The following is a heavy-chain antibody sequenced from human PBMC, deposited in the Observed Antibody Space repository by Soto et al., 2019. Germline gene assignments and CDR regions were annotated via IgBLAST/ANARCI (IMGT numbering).Heavy chain of an antibody. CDR2: ISLDSGST. V-gene: IGHV3-9*01. D-gene: IGHD2-21*01. J-gene: IGHJ6*02. Sequence: GESLRLSCAASGFTFDAYAMHWVRQAPGKGLEGVSCISLDSGSTGYADSVEGRFTISRDNAKNSLYLQMTSLRAGDRALYSCACEFPRFSRASCGMDVWGQGTTLPVSS. CDR1: GFTFDAYA. CDR3: ACEFPRFSRASCGMDV.